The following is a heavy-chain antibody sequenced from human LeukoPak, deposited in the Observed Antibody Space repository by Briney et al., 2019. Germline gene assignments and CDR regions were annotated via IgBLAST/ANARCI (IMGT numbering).Heavy chain of an antibody. CDR2: INPNSGGT. CDR3: ARDVDSSGRGYFDY. CDR1: GYTFTGYY. V-gene: IGHV1-2*02. J-gene: IGHJ4*02. D-gene: IGHD6-19*01. Sequence: GASVKVSCKASGYTFTGYYMHWVRQAPGQGLEWMGWINPNSGGTNYAQKFQGRVTMTRDTSISTAYMELSRLRSDDTAAYYCARDVDSSGRGYFDYWGQGTLVTVSS.